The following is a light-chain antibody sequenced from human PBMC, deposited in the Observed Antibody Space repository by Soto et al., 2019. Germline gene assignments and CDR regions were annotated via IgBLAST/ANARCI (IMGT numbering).Light chain of an antibody. CDR1: QSVSSK. V-gene: IGKV3-15*01. Sequence: EIAMTQSPATLSVSPGERATLSCRASQSVSSKLAWYQQKPGQAPRLLIYGASTRATGIPARFSGSGSGTDFTLTISSLEPEDSAVYYCQQRHMWPITFGQGTRLEI. CDR3: QQRHMWPIT. J-gene: IGKJ5*01. CDR2: GAS.